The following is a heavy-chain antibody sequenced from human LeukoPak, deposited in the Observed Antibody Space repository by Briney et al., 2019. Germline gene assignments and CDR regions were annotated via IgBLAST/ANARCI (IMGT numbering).Heavy chain of an antibody. Sequence: GGSLRLSCAASGFSFSSYEMNWVRLAPGKGLEWVSHISSGATNIYYADSVKGRFTISRDNAKNSLYLQTNSLRAEDTAVYYCAKEGSYDALDIWGQGTMVTVSS. CDR3: AKEGSYDALDI. D-gene: IGHD1-26*01. CDR2: ISSGATNI. J-gene: IGHJ3*02. CDR1: GFSFSSYE. V-gene: IGHV3-48*03.